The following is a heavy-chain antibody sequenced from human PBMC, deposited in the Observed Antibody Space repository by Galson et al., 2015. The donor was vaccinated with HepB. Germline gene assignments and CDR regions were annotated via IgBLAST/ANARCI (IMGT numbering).Heavy chain of an antibody. CDR1: GFTFSNAW. D-gene: IGHD3-3*01. V-gene: IGHV3-15*01. CDR2: IKSKTDGGTT. CDR3: TTVSIFGVVITADYYYGMDV. J-gene: IGHJ6*02. Sequence: SLRLSCAASGFTFSNAWMSWVRQAPGKGLEWVGRIKSKTDGGTTDYAAPVKGRFTISRDDSKNTLYLQMNSLKTEDTAVYYCTTVSIFGVVITADYYYGMDVWGQGTTVTVSS.